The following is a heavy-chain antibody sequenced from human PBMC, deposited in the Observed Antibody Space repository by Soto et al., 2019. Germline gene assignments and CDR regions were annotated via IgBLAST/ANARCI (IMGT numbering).Heavy chain of an antibody. CDR3: AKKVNSGPGSQYFDY. CDR2: FRTSGDGGTT. Sequence: GGSLRLSCAAPGFTFSSYSMSWVRQAPGKGLEWVSGFRTSGDGGTTYYADSAKGRFTISRDNSKNMLFLQMNSLRAEDTAIYYCAKKVNSGPGSQYFDYWGQGTLVTVSS. D-gene: IGHD3-10*01. J-gene: IGHJ4*02. CDR1: GFTFSSYS. V-gene: IGHV3-23*01.